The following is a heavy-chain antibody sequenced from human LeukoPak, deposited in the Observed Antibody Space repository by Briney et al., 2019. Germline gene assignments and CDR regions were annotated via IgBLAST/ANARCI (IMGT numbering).Heavy chain of an antibody. J-gene: IGHJ4*02. Sequence: GGSLRLSCAASGFTFSNYWMHWVRQAPGKGLEWVAVISYDGSNKYYADSVKGRSTISRDNSKNTLYLQMNSLRAEDTAVYYCARERCSSTNCYAGGDYWGQGTLVTVSS. V-gene: IGHV3-30-3*01. CDR3: ARERCSSTNCYAGGDY. CDR1: GFTFSNYW. CDR2: ISYDGSNK. D-gene: IGHD2-2*01.